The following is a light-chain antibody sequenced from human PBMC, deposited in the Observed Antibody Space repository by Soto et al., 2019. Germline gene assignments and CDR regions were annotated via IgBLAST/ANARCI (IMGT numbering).Light chain of an antibody. CDR3: QSFDSSLSGVV. J-gene: IGLJ2*01. Sequence: QSVLTQPPSASGTPGQRVTISCSGSSSNIGSNYVYWYHQLPGAAPKLLIYANTNRPSGVPDRFSGSKSGTSASLAITGLQAEDEADYYCQSFDSSLSGVVFGGGTKLTVL. CDR2: ANT. V-gene: IGLV1-40*01. CDR1: SSNIGSNY.